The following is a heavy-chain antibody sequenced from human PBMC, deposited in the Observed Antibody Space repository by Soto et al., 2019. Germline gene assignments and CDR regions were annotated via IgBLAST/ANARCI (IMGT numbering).Heavy chain of an antibody. D-gene: IGHD1-1*01. CDR3: ARHPVSQGTYYYMDV. Sequence: PSETLSLTCTVSGGSISSYYWSWIRQPPGKGLEWIGYIYYSGSTNYNPSLKSRVTISVDTSKNRFSLKLSSVTAADTAVYYCARHPVSQGTYYYMDVWGKGTTVTVSS. V-gene: IGHV4-59*08. CDR2: IYYSGST. CDR1: GGSISSYY. J-gene: IGHJ6*03.